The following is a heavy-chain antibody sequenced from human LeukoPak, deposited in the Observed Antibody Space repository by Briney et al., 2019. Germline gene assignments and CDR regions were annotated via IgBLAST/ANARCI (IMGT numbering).Heavy chain of an antibody. Sequence: SETLSLTCTVSGGSISSYYWSWIRQSPGKGLEWIGYIYYSGSTTYNPSFKSRVTISIDTSKSQFSLRLSSVTAADTAVYYCARGRLAAAPYFDYWGQGTLVTVSS. CDR2: IYYSGST. CDR3: ARGRLAAAPYFDY. CDR1: GGSISSYY. D-gene: IGHD3-16*01. V-gene: IGHV4-59*01. J-gene: IGHJ4*02.